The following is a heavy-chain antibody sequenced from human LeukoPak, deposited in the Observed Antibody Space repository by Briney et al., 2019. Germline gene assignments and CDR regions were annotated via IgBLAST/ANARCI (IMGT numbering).Heavy chain of an antibody. CDR1: GYTFTSYY. D-gene: IGHD1-26*01. J-gene: IGHJ3*02. CDR3: VGWDDAFDI. V-gene: IGHV1-8*02. Sequence: ASVKVSCKASGYTFTSYYMHWVRQATGQGLEWMGWMNPNSGNTGYAQKFQGRVTMTRNTSISTAYMELSSLRSEDTAVYYCVGWDDAFDIWAKGQWSPSLQ. CDR2: MNPNSGNT.